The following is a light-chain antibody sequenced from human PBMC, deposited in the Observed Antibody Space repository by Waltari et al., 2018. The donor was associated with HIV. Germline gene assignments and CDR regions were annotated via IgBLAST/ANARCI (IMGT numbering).Light chain of an antibody. Sequence: DIVMTQSPLSLSVTPGEPASISCRSSQSLLKSNGYMYLDWYLQKQGQAPELLIDLGSNRASGVPDRFSGSGSATDFTLKISRVEAEDAGIYYCMQALESPLTFGGGTRVEIK. J-gene: IGKJ4*01. CDR2: LGS. V-gene: IGKV2-28*01. CDR3: MQALESPLT. CDR1: QSLLKSNGYMY.